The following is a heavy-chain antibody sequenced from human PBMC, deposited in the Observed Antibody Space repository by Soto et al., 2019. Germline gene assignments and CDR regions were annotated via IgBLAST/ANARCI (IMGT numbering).Heavy chain of an antibody. D-gene: IGHD6-13*01. J-gene: IGHJ4*02. Sequence: EGALRLSCSASGFTFSNYAMHWVRQAPGKGLEYVSAISRDGDSTYYADPVKGRFTIARDDSKHTLYLEMSSLGADDTAVYFCFKRAGPQRIAPVAYIDYWGQGTLVTVSS. CDR2: ISRDGDST. CDR3: FKRAGPQRIAPVAYIDY. CDR1: GFTFSNYA. V-gene: IGHV3-64D*06.